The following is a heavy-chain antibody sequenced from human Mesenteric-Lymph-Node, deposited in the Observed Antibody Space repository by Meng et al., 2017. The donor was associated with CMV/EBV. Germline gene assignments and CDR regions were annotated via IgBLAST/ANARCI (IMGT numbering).Heavy chain of an antibody. D-gene: IGHD2-2*01. CDR2: ISSSSSYI. Sequence: FTVSSYSMNGVRQAPGKGLEWISSISSSSSYIYYASSVKGRFTISRDNAKNSLYLQMNSLRAEDTTVYYCASFRYCSSTSCYPTFDYWGQGTLVTVSS. J-gene: IGHJ4*02. CDR3: ASFRYCSSTSCYPTFDY. CDR1: FTVSSYS. V-gene: IGHV3-21*01.